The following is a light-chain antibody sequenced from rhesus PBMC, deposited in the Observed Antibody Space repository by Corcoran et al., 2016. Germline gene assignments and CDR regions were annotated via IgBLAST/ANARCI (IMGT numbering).Light chain of an antibody. CDR1: QSVSSK. CDR3: QETSNLWT. CDR2: GAS. J-gene: IGKJ1*01. Sequence: EIVMTQSPATLSLSPGETATISCRTSQSVSSKLAWYQQKPGQAPRLLIYGASSRATGIPDRFSGIGSGTDFTLTISSLEPEEFAVYYCQETSNLWTFGQGTKVEIK. V-gene: IGKV3-31*02.